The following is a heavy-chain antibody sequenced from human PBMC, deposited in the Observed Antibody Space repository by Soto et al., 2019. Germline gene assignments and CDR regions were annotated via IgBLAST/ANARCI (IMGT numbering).Heavy chain of an antibody. CDR2: ISGSGGGT. CDR3: AKEPGYSSGWYFDY. J-gene: IGHJ4*02. D-gene: IGHD6-19*01. V-gene: IGHV3-23*01. CDR1: GFTFSNSA. Sequence: EVQLLESGGVLVQPGGSLRLSCAVSGFTFSNSAMSWVRQAPGEGLEWVSTISGSGGGTYFAGSVKGRFTISRDNSKNTLYLQMDSLRAEDTAVYYCAKEPGYSSGWYFDYWGQGTPVTVSS.